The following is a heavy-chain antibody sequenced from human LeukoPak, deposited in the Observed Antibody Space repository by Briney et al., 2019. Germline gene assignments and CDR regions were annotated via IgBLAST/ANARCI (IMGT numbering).Heavy chain of an antibody. CDR2: ISSCASTR. J-gene: IGHJ4*02. D-gene: IGHD6-19*01. CDR1: GFTYSCYE. Sequence: PGGSLRLSCAASGFTYSCYEMNWVRQAPGKGLEWVSYISSCASTRTYAASMKGRFTISRDNGKNSLYLEMNSLRAEDTAVYYCAREIVSSVAGNFDYWGQGTLVTVSS. CDR3: AREIVSSVAGNFDY. V-gene: IGHV3-48*03.